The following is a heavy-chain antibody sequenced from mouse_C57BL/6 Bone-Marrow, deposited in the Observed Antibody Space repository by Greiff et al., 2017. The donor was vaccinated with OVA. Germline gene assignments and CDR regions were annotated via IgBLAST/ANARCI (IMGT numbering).Heavy chain of an antibody. Sequence: VQLQQSGAELVKPGASVKISCKASGYAFSSYWMNWVKQRPGKGLEWIGQIYPGDGDTNYNGKFKGKATLTADKSSSTAYMQLSSLTSEDSAVYFCARGGDYDVFPFAYWGQGTLVTVSA. V-gene: IGHV1-80*01. CDR1: GYAFSSYW. CDR2: IYPGDGDT. CDR3: ARGGDYDVFPFAY. J-gene: IGHJ3*01. D-gene: IGHD2-4*01.